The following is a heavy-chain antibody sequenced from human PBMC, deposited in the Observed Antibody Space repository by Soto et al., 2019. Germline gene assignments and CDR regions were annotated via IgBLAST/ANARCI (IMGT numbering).Heavy chain of an antibody. J-gene: IGHJ5*02. CDR2: ISAYTDTP. Sequence: ASVQVSCKASGYTFTNFGVTWVGRAPGQGLEWMGWISAYTDTPNYAQKFQGRVTMTIDTSTSTAYMDLRSLTSDDTAVYYCAGVLPPGDGWFDDWGQGTMVTVSS. CDR1: GYTFTNFG. V-gene: IGHV1-18*01. D-gene: IGHD2-2*01. CDR3: AGVLPPGDGWFDD.